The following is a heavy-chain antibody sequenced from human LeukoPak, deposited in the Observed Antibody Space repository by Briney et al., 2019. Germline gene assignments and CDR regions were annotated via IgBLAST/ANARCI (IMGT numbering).Heavy chain of an antibody. D-gene: IGHD3-3*01. CDR1: GYTFTGYY. CDR2: INPNSGGT. Sequence: ASVKVSCKASGYTFTGYYMHWVRQAPGQGLEWMGWINPNSGGTNYAQKFQGRVTMTRDTSISTAYMELSRLRSDDTAVYYCARAPSITIFGVKTYYFDYWGQGTLVTVSS. J-gene: IGHJ4*02. CDR3: ARAPSITIFGVKTYYFDY. V-gene: IGHV1-2*02.